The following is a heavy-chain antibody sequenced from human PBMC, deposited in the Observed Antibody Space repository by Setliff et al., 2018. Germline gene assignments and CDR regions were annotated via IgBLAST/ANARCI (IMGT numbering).Heavy chain of an antibody. CDR2: INTNTGNP. D-gene: IGHD6-6*01. V-gene: IGHV7-4-1*02. CDR1: GYTFSSYA. CDR3: ARGEYTSLPSGVYYHMDV. J-gene: IGHJ6*03. Sequence: ASVKVSCKASGYTFSSYAMNWVRQAPGQGPEWMGWINTNTGNPTYAQGFTGRFVFSLDTSVSTTYLQISSLKAEDTAVYYCARGEYTSLPSGVYYHMDVWGKGTTVTVSS.